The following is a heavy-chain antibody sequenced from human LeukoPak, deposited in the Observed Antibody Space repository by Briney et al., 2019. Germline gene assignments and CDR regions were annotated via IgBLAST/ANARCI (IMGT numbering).Heavy chain of an antibody. CDR2: IRSKAYGGTT. V-gene: IGHV3-49*03. CDR3: TRASYSGTYLRGVEAFDI. Sequence: GGSLRLSCTASGFTIGDYALSWFRQAPGKGLEWVGFIRSKAYGGTTEYAASVKGRFTISRDDSKNIAYLQMNSLKTEDTAVYYCTRASYSGTYLRGVEAFDIWGQGTMVTVSS. J-gene: IGHJ3*02. CDR1: GFTIGDYA. D-gene: IGHD1-26*01.